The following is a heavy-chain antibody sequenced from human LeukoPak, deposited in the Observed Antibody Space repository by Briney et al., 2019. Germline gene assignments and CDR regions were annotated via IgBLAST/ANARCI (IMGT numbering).Heavy chain of an antibody. D-gene: IGHD2-15*01. CDR2: ISWNSGTI. Sequence: GGSLRLSCAASGFIFDDYAMHWVRQAPGKGLEWVSGISWNSGTIGYADSVKSRFTISRDNAKNSLFLQMNSLRPEDMALYYCAKDVSLGYCSGGSCSAHFDYWGQGTLVTVSS. J-gene: IGHJ4*02. CDR3: AKDVSLGYCSGGSCSAHFDY. V-gene: IGHV3-9*03. CDR1: GFIFDDYA.